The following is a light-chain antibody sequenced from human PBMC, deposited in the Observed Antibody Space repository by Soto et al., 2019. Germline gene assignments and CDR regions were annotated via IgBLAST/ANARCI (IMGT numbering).Light chain of an antibody. CDR2: EVS. J-gene: IGLJ2*01. V-gene: IGLV2-23*02. CDR1: SSDVGSYNL. CDR3: CSYAGSSTS. Sequence: QSVLTQPASVSGSPGQSITISCTGNSSDVGSYNLVSWYQQHPGKAPKLMIYEVSKRPSGVSNRFSGSKSGNTASLTISGLQAEDEADYYCCSYAGSSTSFGGGTKLTVL.